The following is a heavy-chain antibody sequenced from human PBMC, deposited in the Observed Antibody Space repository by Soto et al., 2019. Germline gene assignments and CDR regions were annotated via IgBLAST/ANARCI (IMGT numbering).Heavy chain of an antibody. Sequence: PGGALRLSCAASGVPCRIFAMSWVRQSPGKGLEWVSTISGSGGSTYYADAVKGRFTISRDNSMGTLYLQMKSLRVEDTAIHYCAKEVSLGSTVDLGYWGQGALVTVSS. J-gene: IGHJ4*02. CDR2: ISGSGGST. V-gene: IGHV3-23*01. CDR3: AKEVSLGSTVDLGY. CDR1: GVPCRIFA. D-gene: IGHD7-27*01.